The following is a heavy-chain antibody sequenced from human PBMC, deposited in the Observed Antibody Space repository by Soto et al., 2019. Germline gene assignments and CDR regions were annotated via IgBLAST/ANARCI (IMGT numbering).Heavy chain of an antibody. V-gene: IGHV3-11*05. CDR3: AIGHMNSLY. J-gene: IGHJ4*02. CDR2: ISTGSAYT. CDR1: GFTFSDYY. Sequence: QVQLVESGGGLVKPGGSLRLSCAASGFTFSDYYMTWIRQAPGKGLKWISYISTGSAYTNYADSVKGRFTISRDSAKSSLYWQMNSLRAEDTAVYLCAIGHMNSLYWGQGTLVTVSS. D-gene: IGHD2-21*01.